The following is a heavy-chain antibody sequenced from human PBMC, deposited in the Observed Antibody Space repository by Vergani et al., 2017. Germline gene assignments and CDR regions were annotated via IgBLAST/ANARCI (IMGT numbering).Heavy chain of an antibody. Sequence: QVQLQESGPGLVKPSQTLSLTCTVSGGSISSGGYYWSWIRQHPGKGLEWIGYIYYSGSTYYNPSLKSRVTISVDTSKNQFSLKLSSVTAADTAVYYCARAVRLNWGRRPTGFDYWGQGTLVTVSS. D-gene: IGHD7-27*01. CDR1: GGSISSGGYY. CDR2: IYYSGST. J-gene: IGHJ4*02. CDR3: ARAVRLNWGRRPTGFDY. V-gene: IGHV4-31*03.